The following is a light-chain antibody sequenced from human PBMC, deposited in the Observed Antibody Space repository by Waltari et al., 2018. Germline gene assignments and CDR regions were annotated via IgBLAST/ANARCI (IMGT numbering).Light chain of an antibody. CDR2: EVD. CDR1: SSDLGRYDL. V-gene: IGLV2-23*02. J-gene: IGLJ3*02. CDR3: SSYSYSSAWP. Sequence: QSALTQPASVSASPGQSSSITCTGTSSDLGRYDLVAWYQQHPDKAPKLIISEVDGRPSGVSDRFSGSKSGNTASLTISGLQAEDEALYFCSSYSYSSAWPFGGGTLVTVL.